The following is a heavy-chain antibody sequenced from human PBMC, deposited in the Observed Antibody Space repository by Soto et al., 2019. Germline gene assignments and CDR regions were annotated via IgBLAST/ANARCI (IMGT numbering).Heavy chain of an antibody. Sequence: QITLKESGPTLVKPTQTLTLTCTFSGFSLSTRGVGVGWIRQPPGKALEWLALIYWNDDKRYSPSLKSRLTITKDTSKNQVVLTMTNMDPVDTATYYCAHRGVVGHYDSSGYYNNWFDPWGQGTLVTVSS. J-gene: IGHJ5*02. D-gene: IGHD3-22*01. CDR2: IYWNDDK. CDR1: GFSLSTRGVG. V-gene: IGHV2-5*01. CDR3: AHRGVVGHYDSSGYYNNWFDP.